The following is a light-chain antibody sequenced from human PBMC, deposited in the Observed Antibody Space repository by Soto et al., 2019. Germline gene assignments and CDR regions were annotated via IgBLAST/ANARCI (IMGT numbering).Light chain of an antibody. CDR3: QQYKNWAPYT. CDR2: GAS. Sequence: ETVMTQSPAALSVSPGEGATLSCRASQSVSSDLAWYQQKPGQAPRLLIYGASTRATGIPARVSGSGSGTEFTLTISSLQSEDFAIYYCQQYKNWAPYTFGQGTKLEIK. CDR1: QSVSSD. J-gene: IGKJ2*01. V-gene: IGKV3-15*01.